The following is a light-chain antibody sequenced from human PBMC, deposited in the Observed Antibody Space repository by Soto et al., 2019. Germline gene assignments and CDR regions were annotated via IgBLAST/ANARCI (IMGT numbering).Light chain of an antibody. CDR1: QSISRS. CDR3: QQSYSTPPDT. V-gene: IGKV1-39*01. J-gene: IGKJ2*01. Sequence: DIQMTQSPSSLSASVGDRVTITCRASQSISRSLNWYQQKPGKAPKLLIYTASSLQSGVPSRFSSSGSGTDFILTISSLQPEDFATYYCQQSYSTPPDTFGQGTQLEIK. CDR2: TAS.